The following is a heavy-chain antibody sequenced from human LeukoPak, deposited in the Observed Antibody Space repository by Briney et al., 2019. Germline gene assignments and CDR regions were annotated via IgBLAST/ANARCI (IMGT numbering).Heavy chain of an antibody. D-gene: IGHD5-18*01. CDR2: IIPIFGTS. J-gene: IGHJ4*02. CDR3: ASIDTTMGTYYFDY. CDR1: GGTFINYA. Sequence: SVKVSCKASGGTFINYAISWVRQAPGQGLEWMGGIIPIFGTSNYAQKFQGRVTITADKTTSTVYMEVSSLRSEDTAVYYCASIDTTMGTYYFDYWGQGTLVTVSS. V-gene: IGHV1-69*06.